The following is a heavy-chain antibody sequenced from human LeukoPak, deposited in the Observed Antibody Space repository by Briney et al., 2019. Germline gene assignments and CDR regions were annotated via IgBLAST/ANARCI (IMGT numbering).Heavy chain of an antibody. J-gene: IGHJ6*03. CDR1: GFTFSSYG. Sequence: GGSLRLSCAASGFTFSSYGMHWVRQAPGKGLEWVAFIRYDGSDKYYADSVKGRLTISRDNSKSTLYLQMSSLRAEDTAVYYCAKDREVGASIYYYYMDVWGKGTTVTISS. CDR3: AKDREVGASIYYYYMDV. V-gene: IGHV3-30*02. D-gene: IGHD1-26*01. CDR2: IRYDGSDK.